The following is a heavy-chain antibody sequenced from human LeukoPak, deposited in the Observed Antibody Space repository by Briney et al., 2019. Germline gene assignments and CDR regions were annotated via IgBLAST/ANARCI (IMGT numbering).Heavy chain of an antibody. J-gene: IGHJ4*02. V-gene: IGHV4-59*01. CDR3: ARRDGYNLPFDY. CDR1: GGSISSYY. Sequence: SETLPLTCTVSGGSISSYYWSWIRQPPGKGLEWIGYIYYSGSTNYNPSLKSRVTISVDTSKNQFSLKLSSVTAADTAVYYCARRDGYNLPFDYWGQGTLVTVSS. CDR2: IYYSGST. D-gene: IGHD5-24*01.